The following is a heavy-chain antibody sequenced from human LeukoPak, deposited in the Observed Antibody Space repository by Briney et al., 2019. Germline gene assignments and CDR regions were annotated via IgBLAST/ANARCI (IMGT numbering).Heavy chain of an antibody. CDR2: ISGSGRTT. Sequence: GGSLRLSCAASGFTFSSYAMSWVRQAPGKGLEWVSAISGSGRTTYYADSVKGRFTISRDNSKSTLYLQMNSLRAEDTAVYYCAKRAGYYDSSGYYYFDYWGQGTLVTVSS. J-gene: IGHJ4*02. V-gene: IGHV3-23*01. D-gene: IGHD3-22*01. CDR3: AKRAGYYDSSGYYYFDY. CDR1: GFTFSSYA.